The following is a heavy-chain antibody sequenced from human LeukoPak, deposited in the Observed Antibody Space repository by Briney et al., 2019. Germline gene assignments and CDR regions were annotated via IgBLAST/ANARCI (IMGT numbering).Heavy chain of an antibody. CDR1: GYTFTGYY. V-gene: IGHV1-2*02. CDR2: INPNSGGT. Sequence: ASVTVSCKASGYTFTGYYIHWVRQAPGQGLEWMGWINPNSGGTNYAQKFQGRVTMTRDTSISTAYMELNRLRSDDTAVYYCARDRDYGSGIFDYWGQGTLVTVSS. D-gene: IGHD3-10*01. J-gene: IGHJ4*02. CDR3: ARDRDYGSGIFDY.